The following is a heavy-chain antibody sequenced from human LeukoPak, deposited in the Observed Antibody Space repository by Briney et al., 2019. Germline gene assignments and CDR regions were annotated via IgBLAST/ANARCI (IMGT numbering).Heavy chain of an antibody. CDR3: ASRGLHRASDY. CDR1: EFTFSNYA. V-gene: IGHV3-23*01. CDR2: ISGRGGST. D-gene: IGHD3-10*01. Sequence: GGSLRLSCTASEFTFSNYAMSWVRQAPGKGLEWVSGISGRGGSTYYADSVKGRFTVSRDNSKNTLYLQMDSLRAEDTAIYYCASRGLHRASDYWGQGALVTVSS. J-gene: IGHJ4*02.